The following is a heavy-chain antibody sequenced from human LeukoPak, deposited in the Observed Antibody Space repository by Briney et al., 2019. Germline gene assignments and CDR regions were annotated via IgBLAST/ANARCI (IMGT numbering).Heavy chain of an antibody. CDR1: GFTFSSYE. V-gene: IGHV3-48*03. D-gene: IGHD3-10*01. J-gene: IGHJ6*03. CDR3: ATYKGKVRGVTIYYYYYMDV. Sequence: GGSLRFSCAASGFTFSSYEMNWVRQAPGRGLEGVSNISSGVSTIYYAGSVKGRFTISRDNAKTPLYLQMNSLRAEDTAVYYCATYKGKVRGVTIYYYYYMDVWGKGTTVTISS. CDR2: ISSGVSTI.